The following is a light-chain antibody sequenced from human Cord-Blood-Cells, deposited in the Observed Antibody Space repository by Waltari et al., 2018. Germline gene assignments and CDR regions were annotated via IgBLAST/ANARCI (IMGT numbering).Light chain of an antibody. CDR3: QQYYSTPHS. CDR2: WAS. Sequence: DIVMTQSPDSLAVSLGERATINCKSSQSVLYSSNNNNYLAWYQQKPGQPPKRLIYWASTRESGVPDRFSGSGSGTDFTLTISSLQAEDVAVYYCQQYYSTPHSFGQGTKLEIK. V-gene: IGKV4-1*01. CDR1: QSVLYSSNNNNY. J-gene: IGKJ2*03.